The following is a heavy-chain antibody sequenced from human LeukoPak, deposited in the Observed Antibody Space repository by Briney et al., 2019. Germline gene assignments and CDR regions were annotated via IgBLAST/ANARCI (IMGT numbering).Heavy chain of an antibody. CDR2: IYPDDSDT. J-gene: IGHJ4*02. CDR3: ARRVRGDYQSYFDL. D-gene: IGHD2-21*02. Sequence: GESLKISCKGFGYSVSIYWIGWVRQMSGKGLEWMGIIYPDDSDTRYNPSFVGQVTISADKSNSTAYLQWTSLKASDTAMYYCARRVRGDYQSYFDLWGQGTLVTVS. CDR1: GYSVSIYW. V-gene: IGHV5-51*01.